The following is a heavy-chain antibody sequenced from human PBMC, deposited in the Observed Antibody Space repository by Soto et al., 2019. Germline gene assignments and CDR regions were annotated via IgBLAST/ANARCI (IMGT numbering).Heavy chain of an antibody. Sequence: QVQLVESGGGLVKPGGSLRLSCAASGFTFSDYYMSWIRQAPGKRLEWISYISDSASYTDFVDSVKGRFTISRDNADNSLYLQMHSLRAEDTAVYYCARGSHYYDSTGYPILDSFDIWGQGTMVTVSS. D-gene: IGHD3-22*01. CDR3: ARGSHYYDSTGYPILDSFDI. CDR2: ISDSASYT. CDR1: GFTFSDYY. V-gene: IGHV3-11*06. J-gene: IGHJ3*02.